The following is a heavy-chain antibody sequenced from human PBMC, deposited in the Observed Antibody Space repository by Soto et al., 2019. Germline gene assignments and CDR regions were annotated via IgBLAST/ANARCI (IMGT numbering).Heavy chain of an antibody. CDR3: ARTTAVPNTLRSRYFFDY. Sequence: SETLSLTCSISGGSVSNKTYYWSWIRQPPGKRLEWIGYVYYSGTTNYNPSLKSRVTISVDLSKNQFSLRLSSVTTADTALYYCARTTAVPNTLRSRYFFDYWGQGTLVTVSS. CDR2: VYYSGTT. D-gene: IGHD4-17*01. V-gene: IGHV4-61*01. CDR1: GGSVSNKTYY. J-gene: IGHJ4*02.